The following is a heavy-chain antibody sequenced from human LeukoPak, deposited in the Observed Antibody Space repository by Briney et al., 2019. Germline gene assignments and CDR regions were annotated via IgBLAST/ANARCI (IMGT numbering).Heavy chain of an antibody. D-gene: IGHD1-26*01. CDR2: IGGGEDDR. V-gene: IGHV3-23*01. J-gene: IGHJ4*02. CDR3: AKDATPCNSIWEYFDS. Sequence: GGSLRLSCAASGFTFSVHAMSWVRQAPGKGPEWVSSIGGGEDDRYYADSVKGRFTVTKDNSNNMVYLQLNSPRAEDTALYYCAKDATPCNSIWEYFDSWGQGTLVTVSS. CDR1: GFTFSVHA.